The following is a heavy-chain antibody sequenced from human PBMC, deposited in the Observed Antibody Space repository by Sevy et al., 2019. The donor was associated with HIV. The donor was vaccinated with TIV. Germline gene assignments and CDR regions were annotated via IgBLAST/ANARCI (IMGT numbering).Heavy chain of an antibody. J-gene: IGHJ2*01. CDR2: IYYSGST. CDR3: AREVRGYGYGLNWYFDL. Sequence: SETLSLTCTVSGGSISSYYWSWIRQPPGKGLEWIGYIYYSGSTNYNPSLKSRVTISVDTSKNQFSLKLSSVTAADTAVYYCAREVRGYGYGLNWYFDLWGRGTLVTVSS. D-gene: IGHD5-18*01. V-gene: IGHV4-59*01. CDR1: GGSISSYY.